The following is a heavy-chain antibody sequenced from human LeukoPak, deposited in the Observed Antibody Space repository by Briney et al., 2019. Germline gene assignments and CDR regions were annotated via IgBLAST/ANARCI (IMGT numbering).Heavy chain of an antibody. D-gene: IGHD6-19*01. CDR2: ISGSGGST. V-gene: IGHV3-23*01. CDR1: GFTFSDYY. J-gene: IGHJ4*02. Sequence: GGSLRLSCAASGFTFSDYYMSWVRQAPGKGLEWVSAISGSGGSTYYADSVKGRFTISRDNSKNTLYLQMNSLRAEDTAVYYCAKEEQWLVGYYFDYWGQGTLVTVSS. CDR3: AKEEQWLVGYYFDY.